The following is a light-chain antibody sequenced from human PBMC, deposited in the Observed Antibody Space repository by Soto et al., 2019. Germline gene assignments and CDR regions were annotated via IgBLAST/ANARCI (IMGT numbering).Light chain of an antibody. Sequence: EIVMTQSPATLSVSPGERATLSCRASQSVSSNLAWYQQKPGQAPRLLIYGASTRGTGIPARFSGSGSGTEFTLTISSLQSEDFAVYYCQQYNNWRWTFGQGTKVEIK. J-gene: IGKJ1*01. CDR1: QSVSSN. CDR2: GAS. CDR3: QQYNNWRWT. V-gene: IGKV3-15*01.